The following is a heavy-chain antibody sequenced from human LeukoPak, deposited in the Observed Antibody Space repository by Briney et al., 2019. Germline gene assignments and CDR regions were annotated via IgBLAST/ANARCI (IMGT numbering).Heavy chain of an antibody. CDR2: ISWNSGSI. D-gene: IGHD3-10*01. V-gene: IGHV3-9*01. Sequence: PGRSLRLSCAASGFTFDDYAMHWVRQAPGKGLEWVSGISWNSGSIGYADSVKGRFTISRDNSKNTLYLQMNSLRAEDTAVYYCAKMGVAPYYYGSGSATFDYWGQGTLVTVSS. CDR3: AKMGVAPYYYGSGSATFDY. J-gene: IGHJ4*02. CDR1: GFTFDDYA.